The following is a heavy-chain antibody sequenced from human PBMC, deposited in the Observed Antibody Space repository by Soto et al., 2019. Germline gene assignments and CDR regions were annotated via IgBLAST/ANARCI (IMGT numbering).Heavy chain of an antibody. CDR1: GFTFSNYY. V-gene: IGHV3-21*01. D-gene: IGHD2-21*02. CDR3: AREETAWPLAYGLDV. CDR2: IRSGRDT. J-gene: IGHJ6*02. Sequence: GGSLRLSCAVSGFTFSNYYIHWVRQAPGKGLEWVSYIRSGRDTFYADSVKGRFSSSRDDATSSVSLQMNSLIGEDTAVYFCAREETAWPLAYGLDVWGQGTTVTVSS.